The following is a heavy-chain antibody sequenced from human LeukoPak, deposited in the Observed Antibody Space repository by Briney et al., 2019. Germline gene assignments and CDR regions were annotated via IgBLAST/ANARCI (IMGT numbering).Heavy chain of an antibody. CDR3: ARVSGGDYDFWSGYRNYFDY. J-gene: IGHJ4*02. CDR1: GGTFSSYA. D-gene: IGHD3-3*01. V-gene: IGHV1-69*13. Sequence: SVKVSCKASGGTFSSYAISWVRQAPGQGLEWMGGIIPIFGTANYAQKFQGRVTITADESTSTAYMELSSLRSEDTAVYYCARVSGGDYDFWSGYRNYFDYWGQGTLVTVSS. CDR2: IIPIFGTA.